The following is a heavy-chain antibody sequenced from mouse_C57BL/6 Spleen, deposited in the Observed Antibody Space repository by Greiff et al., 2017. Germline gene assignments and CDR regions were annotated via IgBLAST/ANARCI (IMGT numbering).Heavy chain of an antibody. CDR2: ISSGGSYT. J-gene: IGHJ2*01. Sequence: VQLKESGGDLVKPGGSLKLSCAASGFTFSSYGMSWVRQTPDKRLEWVATISSGGSYTYYPDSVKGRFTISRDNAKNTLYLQMSSLKSEDTAMYYCARHLDWDDYWGQGTTLTVSS. D-gene: IGHD4-1*01. V-gene: IGHV5-6*01. CDR3: ARHLDWDDY. CDR1: GFTFSSYG.